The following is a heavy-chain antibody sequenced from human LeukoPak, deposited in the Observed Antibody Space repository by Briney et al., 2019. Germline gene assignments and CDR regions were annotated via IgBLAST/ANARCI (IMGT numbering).Heavy chain of an antibody. CDR3: ARPGSSGWPPDY. CDR2: IYPGDSDT. V-gene: IGHV5-51*01. CDR1: GYSFTTYW. J-gene: IGHJ4*02. D-gene: IGHD6-19*01. Sequence: GESPKISCKGSGYSFTTYWIGWVRQMPGKGLEWMGIIYPGDSDTRYSPSFQGRVTISVDKSISTAFLQWSSLKASDTAIYYCARPGSSGWPPDYWGQGTLVTVSS.